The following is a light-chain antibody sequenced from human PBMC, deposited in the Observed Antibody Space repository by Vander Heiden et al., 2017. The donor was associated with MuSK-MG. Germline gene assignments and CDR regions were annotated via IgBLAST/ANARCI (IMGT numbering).Light chain of an antibody. CDR2: DVS. V-gene: IGLV2-14*03. CDR3: SSYTSSSTLV. CDR1: SSDVGGYNY. Sequence: QSALTQPASVSGSPGQSHTIPCTGTSSDVGGYNYVSWYQQHPGKAPKLMIYDVSNRPSGVSNRFSGSKSGNTASLTISGLQAEDEADYYCSSYTSSSTLVFGGGTKLTVL. J-gene: IGLJ2*01.